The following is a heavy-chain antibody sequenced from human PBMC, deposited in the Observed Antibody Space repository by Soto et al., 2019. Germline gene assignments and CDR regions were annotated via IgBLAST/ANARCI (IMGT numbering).Heavy chain of an antibody. CDR2: IIPILGIA. D-gene: IGHD3-16*01. V-gene: IGHV1-69*02. CDR3: ARGWAGGVRFDP. Sequence: QVQLVQSGAEVKKPGSSVKVSCKASGGTFSSYTISWVRQAPGQGLEWMGRIIPILGIANYAQKFQGRVTITADKAPSTAYKELSSLGSEGTAVYYCARGWAGGVRFDPWGQGTLVTVSS. J-gene: IGHJ5*02. CDR1: GGTFSSYT.